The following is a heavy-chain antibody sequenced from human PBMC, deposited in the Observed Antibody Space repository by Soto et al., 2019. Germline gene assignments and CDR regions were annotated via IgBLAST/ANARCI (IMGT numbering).Heavy chain of an antibody. CDR1: GFTFSNAW. CDR3: TTDMYSSSWEYYFDY. Sequence: VQLVESGGGLVKPGGSLRLSCAASGFTFSNAWMSWVRQAPGKGLEWVGRIKSKTDGGTTDYAAPVKGRFTISRDDSKNTLYLQMNSLKTEDTAVYYCTTDMYSSSWEYYFDYWGQGTLVTVSS. V-gene: IGHV3-15*01. D-gene: IGHD6-13*01. CDR2: IKSKTDGGTT. J-gene: IGHJ4*02.